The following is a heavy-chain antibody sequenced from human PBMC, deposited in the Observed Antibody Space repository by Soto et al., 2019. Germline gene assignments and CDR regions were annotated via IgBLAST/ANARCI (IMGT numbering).Heavy chain of an antibody. CDR2: FIPMVRMS. Sequence: QVQLVQSGAEVKKPGSTVKVSCTTSGDTFSFYTINWVRQAPGQGLEWMGRFIPMVRMSDYAQKFQGRVTISAEKSTNTAYMVLSSLRSDDTAMYFCATNYGSGSSQFDHWGQGTLVTVSS. CDR1: GDTFSFYT. D-gene: IGHD3-10*01. J-gene: IGHJ4*02. V-gene: IGHV1-69*02. CDR3: ATNYGSGSSQFDH.